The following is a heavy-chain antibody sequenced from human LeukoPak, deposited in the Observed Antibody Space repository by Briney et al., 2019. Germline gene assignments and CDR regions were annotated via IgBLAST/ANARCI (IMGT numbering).Heavy chain of an antibody. CDR2: IYHSGST. V-gene: IGHV4-38-2*02. CDR1: GYSISSGYY. CDR3: ARVKRKYQLLKPLHETPSHYFDY. J-gene: IGHJ4*02. Sequence: SETLSLTCTVSGYSISSGYYWGWIRQPPGKGLEWIGSIYHSGSTYYNPSLKSRVTISVDTSKNQFSLKVSSVTAADTAVYYCARVKRKYQLLKPLHETPSHYFDYWGQGTLVTVSS. D-gene: IGHD2-2*01.